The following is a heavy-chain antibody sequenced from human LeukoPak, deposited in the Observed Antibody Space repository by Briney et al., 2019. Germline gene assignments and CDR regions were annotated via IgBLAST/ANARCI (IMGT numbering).Heavy chain of an antibody. D-gene: IGHD3-10*01. CDR1: GYTFTGYY. Sequence: GASVKVSCKASGYTFTGYYMHWVRQAPGQGLEWMGWINPNSGGTNYAQKFQGRVTMTRDTSISTAYMGLSRLRSDDTAVYYCARVSYYGSGSYLYWGQGTLVTVSS. J-gene: IGHJ4*02. CDR2: INPNSGGT. V-gene: IGHV1-2*02. CDR3: ARVSYYGSGSYLY.